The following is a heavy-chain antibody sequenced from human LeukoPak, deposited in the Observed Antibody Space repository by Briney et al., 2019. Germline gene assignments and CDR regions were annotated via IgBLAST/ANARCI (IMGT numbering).Heavy chain of an antibody. Sequence: GGSLRLSCAASGITLSNYGMSWVRQAPGKGLEWVAGISDSGGRTNYADSVKGRFTISRDNPKNTLFLQMNSLRAEDTAVYFCAKRGVVIRVILVGFHKEAYYFDSWGQGALVTVSS. V-gene: IGHV3-23*01. D-gene: IGHD3-22*01. CDR1: GITLSNYG. CDR2: ISDSGGRT. CDR3: AKRGVVIRVILVGFHKEAYYFDS. J-gene: IGHJ4*02.